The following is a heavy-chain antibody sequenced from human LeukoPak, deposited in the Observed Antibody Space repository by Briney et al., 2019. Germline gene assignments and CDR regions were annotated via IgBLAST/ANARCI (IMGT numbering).Heavy chain of an antibody. V-gene: IGHV3-7*05. CDR1: GFPFSDYW. Sequence: GGSLGLSCAPSGFPFSDYWMSWVRQAPGKGLEWVVNIKQDGSETYYVDSVKGRFTISRDNAKKSLYLQMNSLRAEDTAVYCCARHTTMGYWGQGTLVTVSS. CDR2: IKQDGSET. CDR3: ARHTTMGY. J-gene: IGHJ4*02. D-gene: IGHD3-10*01.